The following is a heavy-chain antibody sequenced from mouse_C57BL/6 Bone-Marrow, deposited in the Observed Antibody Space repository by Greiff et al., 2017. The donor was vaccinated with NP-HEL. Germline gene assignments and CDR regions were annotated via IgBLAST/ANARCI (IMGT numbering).Heavy chain of an antibody. J-gene: IGHJ1*03. CDR1: GYAFTNYL. Sequence: VQVVESGAELVRPGTSVKVSCKASGYAFTNYLIEWVKQRPGQGLEWIGVINPGSGGTNYNEKFKGKATLTADKSSSTAYMQLSSLTSEDSAVYFCATRIYYDYEKGYFDVWGTGTTVTVSS. D-gene: IGHD2-4*01. CDR2: INPGSGGT. V-gene: IGHV1-54*01. CDR3: ATRIYYDYEKGYFDV.